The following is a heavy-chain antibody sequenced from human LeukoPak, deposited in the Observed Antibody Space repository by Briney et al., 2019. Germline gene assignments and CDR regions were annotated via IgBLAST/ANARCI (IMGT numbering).Heavy chain of an antibody. Sequence: GRSLRLSCAASGFTFDDYAMHWVRQAPGKGLEWVSGISWNSGSIGYADSVKGRFSISGDNAKNSLYLQMNSLRAEDMALYYCAKDLYSSGRSAHFDYWGQGTLVTVSS. D-gene: IGHD6-19*01. CDR1: GFTFDDYA. V-gene: IGHV3-9*03. CDR2: ISWNSGSI. J-gene: IGHJ4*02. CDR3: AKDLYSSGRSAHFDY.